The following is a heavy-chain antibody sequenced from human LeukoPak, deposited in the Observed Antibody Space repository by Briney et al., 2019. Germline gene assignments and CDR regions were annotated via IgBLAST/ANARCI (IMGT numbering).Heavy chain of an antibody. Sequence: PGGSLRLSCAASGFTFSSYAMSWVRQAPGKGLEWVSAISGSGGSTYYADSVKGRFTISRDNSKNTLYLQMNSLRAEDTAVYYCAKDQPRIAAHNDAFDIWGQGTMVTVSS. D-gene: IGHD6-25*01. CDR3: AKDQPRIAAHNDAFDI. J-gene: IGHJ3*02. CDR2: ISGSGGST. CDR1: GFTFSSYA. V-gene: IGHV3-23*01.